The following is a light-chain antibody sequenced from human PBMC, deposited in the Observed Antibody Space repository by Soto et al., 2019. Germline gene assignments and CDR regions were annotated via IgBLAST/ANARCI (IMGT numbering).Light chain of an antibody. J-gene: IGKJ4*01. Sequence: DTQMTQSPSSLSASVGDRVTITCQASRDISRYLNWYQQKPGKAPNLLIYDASNLETGVPSRFSGSGSGTQYTFTISRLQPEDIGTYYCQQSDNFPLTFGGGTKVDIK. CDR3: QQSDNFPLT. CDR2: DAS. CDR1: RDISRY. V-gene: IGKV1-33*01.